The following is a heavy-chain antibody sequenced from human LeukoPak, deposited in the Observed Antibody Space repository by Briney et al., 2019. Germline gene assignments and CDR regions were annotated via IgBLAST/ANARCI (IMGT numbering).Heavy chain of an antibody. CDR3: AKDVLHDGSVYYANYLDS. D-gene: IGHD3-22*01. J-gene: IGHJ5*01. CDR2: ISGSNGRT. V-gene: IGHV3-23*01. CDR1: GFTFSAHA. Sequence: GGSLRLSCAASGFTFSAHAMSWVRQPPGKGLEWVSAISGSNGRTHYADSLRGRCSISRDNSKNTLYLQMNSLRADDTAVYYCAKDVLHDGSVYYANYLDSWGHGTLVTVSS.